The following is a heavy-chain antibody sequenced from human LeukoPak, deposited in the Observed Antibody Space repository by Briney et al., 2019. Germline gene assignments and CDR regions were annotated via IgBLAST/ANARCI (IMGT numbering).Heavy chain of an antibody. V-gene: IGHV1-2*02. D-gene: IGHD3-22*01. CDR1: GYTFTDYY. J-gene: IGHJ4*02. Sequence: GASVKVSCKASGYTFTDYYIHWVRQAPGQGLEWMGWINPNSGGTNYAQKFQGRITMTRDTSISTAYMELSRLRSDDTAVYYCAREQYYYDNSGYYDFWGQGTQVTVSS. CDR3: AREQYYYDNSGYYDF. CDR2: INPNSGGT.